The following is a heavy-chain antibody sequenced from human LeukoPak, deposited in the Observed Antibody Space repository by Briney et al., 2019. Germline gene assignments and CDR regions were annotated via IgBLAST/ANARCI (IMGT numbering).Heavy chain of an antibody. J-gene: IGHJ4*02. CDR2: IWYDGSNK. Sequence: GRSLRLSCAASGFTFSSYGMHWVRQAPGKGLEWVAVIWYDGSNKYYADSVKGRSTISRDNSKNTLYLQMNSLRAEDTAVYYCASLYYYDSSGYYSRGVFDYWGQGTLVTVSS. CDR1: GFTFSSYG. V-gene: IGHV3-33*01. CDR3: ASLYYYDSSGYYSRGVFDY. D-gene: IGHD3-22*01.